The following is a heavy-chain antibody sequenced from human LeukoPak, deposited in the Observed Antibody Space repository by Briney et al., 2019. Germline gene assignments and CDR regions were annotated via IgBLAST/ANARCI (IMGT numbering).Heavy chain of an antibody. J-gene: IGHJ4*02. Sequence: SETLSLTCTVSGGSISSYYWSWIRQPPGKGLEWIGYIYYSGSTNYNPSLKSRVTISVDTSKNQFSLKLGSVTAADTAVYYCASITMVRGGIDYWGQGTLVTVSS. V-gene: IGHV4-59*01. CDR2: IYYSGST. D-gene: IGHD3-10*01. CDR1: GGSISSYY. CDR3: ASITMVRGGIDY.